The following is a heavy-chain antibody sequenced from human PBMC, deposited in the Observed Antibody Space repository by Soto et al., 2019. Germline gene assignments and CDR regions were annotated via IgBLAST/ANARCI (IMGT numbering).Heavy chain of an antibody. J-gene: IGHJ4*02. CDR3: ARDKITGLFDY. Sequence: GSISSNNYFWGWIRQPPGKGLEWIGNIYYSGRTYYNPSLKSRVTISVDTSKNQFSLKLSSVTAADTAVYYCARDKITGLFDYWGQGTLVTVSS. CDR1: GSISSNNYF. V-gene: IGHV4-39*02. D-gene: IGHD2-8*02. CDR2: IYYSGRT.